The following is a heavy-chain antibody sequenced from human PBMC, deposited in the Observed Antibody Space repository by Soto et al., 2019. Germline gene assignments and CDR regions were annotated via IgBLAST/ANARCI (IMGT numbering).Heavy chain of an antibody. V-gene: IGHV1-69*13. Sequence: ASVKVSCKASGGTFSSYAISWVRQAPGQGLEWMGGIIPIFGTANYAQKFQGRVTITADESTSTAYMELSSLRSEDTAVYYCARGSSTSCYGCVADYYYGMDVWGQGTTVTVSS. CDR1: GGTFSSYA. CDR3: ARGSSTSCYGCVADYYYGMDV. J-gene: IGHJ6*02. CDR2: IIPIFGTA. D-gene: IGHD2-2*01.